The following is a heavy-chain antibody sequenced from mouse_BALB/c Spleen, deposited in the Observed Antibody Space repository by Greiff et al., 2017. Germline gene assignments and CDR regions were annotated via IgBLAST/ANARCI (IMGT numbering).Heavy chain of an antibody. CDR3: ARRFYGNYSYYAMDY. CDR1: GFTFSSYG. Sequence: DVMLVESGGDLVKPGGSLKLSCAASGFTFSSYGMSWVRQTPDKRLEWVATISSGGSYTYYPDSVKGRFTISRDNAKNTLYLQMSSLKSEDTAMYYCARRFYGNYSYYAMDYWGQGTSVTVSS. J-gene: IGHJ4*01. CDR2: ISSGGSYT. V-gene: IGHV5-6*02. D-gene: IGHD2-1*01.